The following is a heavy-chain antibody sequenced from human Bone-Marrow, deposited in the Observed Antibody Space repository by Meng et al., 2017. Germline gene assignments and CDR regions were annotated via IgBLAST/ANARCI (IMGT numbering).Heavy chain of an antibody. Sequence: SETLSLTCTVSGGSISSSSYYWGWIRQPPGKGLEWIGYIYYSGSTKYNPSLKSRVTISLDTSKNQFSLKLSSVTAADTAVYYCGRTGGVVVAATFLDFWGHGTLVTVSS. J-gene: IGHJ4*01. CDR3: GRTGGVVVAATFLDF. CDR1: GGSISSSSYY. V-gene: IGHV4-61*05. D-gene: IGHD2-15*01. CDR2: IYYSGST.